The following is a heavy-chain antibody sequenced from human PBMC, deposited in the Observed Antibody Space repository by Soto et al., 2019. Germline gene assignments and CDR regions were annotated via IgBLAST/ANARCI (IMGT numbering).Heavy chain of an antibody. D-gene: IGHD2-21*02. Sequence: EVQLLESGGGLVQPGGSLRLSCAASGFTFSSYAMSWVRQAPGKGLEWVSAISGSGGSTYYADSVKGRFTISRDNSKNTLDLQLNSLRAEDTAIYYCSKLHLESLGVTSLVYCEYWGQGTLVTVSS. CDR3: SKLHLESLGVTSLVYCEY. CDR1: GFTFSSYA. CDR2: ISGSGGST. J-gene: IGHJ4*02. V-gene: IGHV3-23*01.